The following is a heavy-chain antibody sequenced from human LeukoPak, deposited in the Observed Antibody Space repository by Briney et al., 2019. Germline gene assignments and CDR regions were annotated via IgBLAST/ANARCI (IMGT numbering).Heavy chain of an antibody. D-gene: IGHD3-3*01. J-gene: IGHJ6*02. CDR2: IYPGDSDT. Sequence: HGESLKISCKGSGYSFTSYWIGWVRQMPGKGLEWMGIIYPGDSDTRYSPSFQGQVTISADKSISTAYLQWSSLKASDTAMYYCARISRPYYDFWSGYYTGGYYYYGMDVWGQGTTVTVSS. V-gene: IGHV5-51*01. CDR3: ARISRPYYDFWSGYYTGGYYYYGMDV. CDR1: GYSFTSYW.